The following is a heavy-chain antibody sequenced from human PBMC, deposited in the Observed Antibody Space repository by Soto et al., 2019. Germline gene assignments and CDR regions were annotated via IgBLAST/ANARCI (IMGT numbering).Heavy chain of an antibody. CDR1: GGSISVYY. Sequence: SETLSLTCTVSGGSISVYYWSWIRQLPGKGLEWIGYIYYSGNTKYNPSLKSRLTISVDRSKNQFSLKLSSVTAADTAVYYCARDFFDSSDYTTNWFDPWGQGTLVPVSS. CDR3: ARDFFDSSDYTTNWFDP. J-gene: IGHJ5*02. CDR2: IYYSGNT. D-gene: IGHD3-22*01. V-gene: IGHV4-59*12.